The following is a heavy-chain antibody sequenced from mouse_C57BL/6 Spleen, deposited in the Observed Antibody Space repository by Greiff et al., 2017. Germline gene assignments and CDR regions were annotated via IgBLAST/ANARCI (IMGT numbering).Heavy chain of an antibody. CDR2: ISSGGSYT. D-gene: IGHD2-4*01. V-gene: IGHV5-6*02. Sequence: EVKLVESGGDLVKPGGSLKLSCAASGFTFSSYGMSWVRQTPDKRLDWVATISSGGSYTYYPDSVKGRFTISRDNAKNTLYLQMSSLKSEDTAMYYCARHGDYDVGWYFDVWGTGTTVTVSS. J-gene: IGHJ1*03. CDR3: ARHGDYDVGWYFDV. CDR1: GFTFSSYG.